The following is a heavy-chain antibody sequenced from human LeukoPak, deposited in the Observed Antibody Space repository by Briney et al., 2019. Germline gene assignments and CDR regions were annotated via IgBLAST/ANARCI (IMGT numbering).Heavy chain of an antibody. CDR2: ISVDGSTS. CDR1: GFTFSSYW. D-gene: IGHD3-10*01. Sequence: GGSLRLSCAASGFTFSSYWMHWVRQAPGMGLVWVSGISVDGSTSTYADSVKGRFTISRDNAKNTLHLQMNSLRVEDTAVYYCLRSNLVRGVINWGQGTLVTVSS. V-gene: IGHV3-74*01. CDR3: LRSNLVRGVIN. J-gene: IGHJ4*02.